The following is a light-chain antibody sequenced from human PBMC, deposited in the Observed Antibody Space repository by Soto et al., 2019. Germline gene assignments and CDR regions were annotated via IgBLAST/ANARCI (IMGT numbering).Light chain of an antibody. CDR2: EVN. J-gene: IGLJ2*01. Sequence: QSALTQPASVSGSPGQSITISCTGTSSNVGSYKLVSWYQQHPGKAPKLMIFEVNKRPSGVSNRFSGSKSGNTASLAITGLQADDEADYYCQSYDRSLSSPIFGGGTKLTVL. V-gene: IGLV2-23*02. CDR3: QSYDRSLSSPI. CDR1: SSNVGSYKL.